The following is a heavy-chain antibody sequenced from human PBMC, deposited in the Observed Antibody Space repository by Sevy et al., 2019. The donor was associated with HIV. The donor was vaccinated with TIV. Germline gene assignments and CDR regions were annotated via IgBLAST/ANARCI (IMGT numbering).Heavy chain of an antibody. CDR3: AKVYSVSYYTPYDAFDI. D-gene: IGHD1-26*01. CDR1: GFTFNNFA. Sequence: GGSLRLSCAASGFTFNNFAMHWVRLAPGKGPEWVAVVSSDGAITYYADSVKGRFTVSRDNSKNTVYLQMSSLRTADTALYYCAKVYSVSYYTPYDAFDIWGQGTMVTVSS. CDR2: VSSDGAIT. J-gene: IGHJ3*02. V-gene: IGHV3-30-3*01.